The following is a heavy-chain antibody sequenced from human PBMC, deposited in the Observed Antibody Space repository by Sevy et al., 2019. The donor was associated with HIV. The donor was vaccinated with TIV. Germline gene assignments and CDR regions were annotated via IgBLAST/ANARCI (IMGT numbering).Heavy chain of an antibody. CDR3: ATTKDYYEGSGFPFDY. Sequence: ASVKVSCKVAGYTLSGFSMHWVRQAPGKGLEWMGSFDPEDGETFYAKKFRGRVTLTEDTSTDTAYMELSSLRSEDTAAYYCATTKDYYEGSGFPFDYWGQGTLVTVSS. J-gene: IGHJ4*02. CDR2: FDPEDGET. D-gene: IGHD3-22*01. V-gene: IGHV1-24*01. CDR1: GYTLSGFS.